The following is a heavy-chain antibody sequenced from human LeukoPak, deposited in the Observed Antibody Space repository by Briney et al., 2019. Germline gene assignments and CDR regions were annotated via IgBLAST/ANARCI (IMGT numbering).Heavy chain of an antibody. V-gene: IGHV1-46*01. CDR2: INPSGGTT. CDR1: GYSFTTYY. Sequence: ASVKVSCKASGYSFTTYYMHWVRQAPGQGLEGMGIINPSGGTTTYAQKFQGRVTMTRDTSTSTVYMELSSLRSEDTAVYYCAREMAATFRTFDYWGQGTLVTVSS. J-gene: IGHJ4*02. CDR3: AREMAATFRTFDY. D-gene: IGHD5-24*01.